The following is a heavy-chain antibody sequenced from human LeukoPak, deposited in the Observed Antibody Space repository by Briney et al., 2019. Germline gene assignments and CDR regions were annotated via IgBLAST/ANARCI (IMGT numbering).Heavy chain of an antibody. CDR2: IYTSGST. D-gene: IGHD1-14*01. V-gene: IGHV4-61*02. CDR3: ARHSTGTFDY. J-gene: IGHJ4*02. CDR1: GGSISSSSYY. Sequence: SETLSLTCTVSGGSISSSSYYWGWIRQPAGTGLEWIGRIYTSGSTNYNPSLKSRVTISVDTSKNQFSLKLSSVTAADTAVYYCARHSTGTFDYWGQGTLVTVSS.